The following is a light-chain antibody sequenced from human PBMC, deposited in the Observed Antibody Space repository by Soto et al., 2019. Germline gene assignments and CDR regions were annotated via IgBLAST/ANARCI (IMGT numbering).Light chain of an antibody. CDR2: GAS. CDR1: QSVSSY. J-gene: IGKJ5*01. V-gene: IGKV3-15*01. Sequence: EILLTQSPATLSLSPGERATLSCRASQSVSSYLAWYQQKPGQAPRLLIYGASTRATGIPARFSGSGSGTEFTLTISSLQSEDFAVYYCQQCNNWPITFGPGTRLEI. CDR3: QQCNNWPIT.